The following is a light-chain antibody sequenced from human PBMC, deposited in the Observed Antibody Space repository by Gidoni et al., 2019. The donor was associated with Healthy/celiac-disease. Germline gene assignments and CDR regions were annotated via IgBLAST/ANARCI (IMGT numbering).Light chain of an antibody. CDR2: DVS. CDR3: CSYAGSYTLWV. J-gene: IGLJ3*02. V-gene: IGLV2-11*01. Sequence: QSALTQPRSVSGSPGPSVTIPCTGTSSDVGGYNYVSWYQQHPGKAPKLMIYDVSKRPSGVPDRFSGSKSGNTASLTISGLQAEDEADYYCCSYAGSYTLWVFGGGTKLTVL. CDR1: SSDVGGYNY.